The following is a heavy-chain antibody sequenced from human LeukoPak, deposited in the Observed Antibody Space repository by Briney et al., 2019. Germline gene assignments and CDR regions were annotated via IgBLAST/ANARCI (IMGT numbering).Heavy chain of an antibody. CDR2: ISWNSGSI. V-gene: IGHV3-9*01. CDR3: AKDMRYDSSGYSFDY. CDR1: GFTFDDYA. D-gene: IGHD3-22*01. J-gene: IGHJ4*02. Sequence: GRSLRLSCAASGFTFDDYAMHWVRQAPGMGLEWVSGISWNSGSIGYADSVKGRFTISRDNAKNSLYLQMNSLRAEDTALYYCAKDMRYDSSGYSFDYWGQGTLVTVSS.